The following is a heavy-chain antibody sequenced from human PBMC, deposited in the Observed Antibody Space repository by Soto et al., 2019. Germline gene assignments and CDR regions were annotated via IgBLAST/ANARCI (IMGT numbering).Heavy chain of an antibody. CDR1: GFTFNKYG. J-gene: IGHJ4*02. D-gene: IGHD3-16*01. Sequence: QVQLVESGGSVVQPGRSLRLSCAASGFTFNKYGMHWVRQAPGKGLEWVAAISNDGSSEYYADSVLGRFTISRDNPKNTLYLQMNSLKSEDTAVYSCANQERGRYFAYWGQGTLVTVSS. CDR2: ISNDGSSE. CDR3: ANQERGRYFAY. V-gene: IGHV3-30*18.